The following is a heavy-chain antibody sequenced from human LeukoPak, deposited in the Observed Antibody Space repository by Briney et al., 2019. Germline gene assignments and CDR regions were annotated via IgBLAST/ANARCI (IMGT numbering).Heavy chain of an antibody. CDR2: IYTSGST. CDR1: GGSISSGSYY. D-gene: IGHD1-26*01. Sequence: PSETLSLTCTVSGGSISSGSYYWSWIRQPAGKGLEWIGRIYTSGSTNYNPSLKSRVTISVDTSKNQFSLRLSSVTAADTAVYYCVGGSPDAFDIWGQGTMVTVSS. CDR3: VGGSPDAFDI. J-gene: IGHJ3*02. V-gene: IGHV4-61*02.